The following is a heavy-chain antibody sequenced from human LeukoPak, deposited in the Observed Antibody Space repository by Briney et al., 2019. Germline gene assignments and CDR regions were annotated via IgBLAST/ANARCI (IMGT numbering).Heavy chain of an antibody. V-gene: IGHV1-2*02. Sequence: ASVKVSCKTSGHTFGDYYIYWVRQAPGQGLEWMGWMNPNSGGTNTAQKFQGRVTMTRDTSISTAYMELSRLRSEDTAVYYCARSEGTYFDYWGQGTLVTVSS. J-gene: IGHJ4*02. CDR3: ARSEGTYFDY. CDR2: MNPNSGGT. D-gene: IGHD3-10*01. CDR1: GHTFGDYY.